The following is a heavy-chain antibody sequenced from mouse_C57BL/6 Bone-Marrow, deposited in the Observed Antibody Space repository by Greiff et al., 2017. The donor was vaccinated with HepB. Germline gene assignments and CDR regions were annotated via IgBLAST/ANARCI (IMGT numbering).Heavy chain of an antibody. CDR3: ARRIYYDYDGFAY. J-gene: IGHJ3*01. CDR1: EYEFPSHD. D-gene: IGHD2-4*01. Sequence: EVKVVESGGGLVQPGESLKLSCESNEYEFPSHDMSWVRKTPEKRLELVTAINSDGGSTYYPDTMERRFIISRDNTKKTLYLQMSSLRSEDTALYYCARRIYYDYDGFAYWGQGTLVTVSA. V-gene: IGHV5-2*03. CDR2: INSDGGST.